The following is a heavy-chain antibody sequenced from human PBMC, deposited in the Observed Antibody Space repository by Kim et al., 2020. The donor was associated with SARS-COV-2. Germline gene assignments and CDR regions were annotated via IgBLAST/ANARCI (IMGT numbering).Heavy chain of an antibody. D-gene: IGHD3-9*01. V-gene: IGHV5-10-1*01. CDR1: GYSFTSYW. Sequence: GESLKISCKGSGYSFTSYWISWVRQMPGKGLEWMGRIDPSDSYTNYSPSFQGHVTISADKSISTAYLQWSSLKASDTAMYYCARLGVSSPYYDILPGDYWGQGTLVTVSS. CDR3: ARLGVSSPYYDILPGDY. CDR2: IDPSDSYT. J-gene: IGHJ4*02.